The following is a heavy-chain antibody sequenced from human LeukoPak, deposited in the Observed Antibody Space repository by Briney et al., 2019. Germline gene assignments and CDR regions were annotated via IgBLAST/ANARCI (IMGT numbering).Heavy chain of an antibody. CDR1: GGSISSGGYY. J-gene: IGHJ4*02. CDR3: ARGRAYYYDSSGYYYFDY. V-gene: IGHV4-31*03. D-gene: IGHD3-22*01. CDR2: IYYSGNT. Sequence: PSETLSLTCTVSGGSISSGGYYWSWIRQHPGKGLEWIGYIYYSGNTFYNPSLKSRVTISVDTSKNEFSLNLSSVTAADTAVYYCARGRAYYYDSSGYYYFDYWGQGTLVTVSS.